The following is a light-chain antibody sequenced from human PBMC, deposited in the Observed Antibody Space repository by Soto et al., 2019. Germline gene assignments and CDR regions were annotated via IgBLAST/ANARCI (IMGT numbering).Light chain of an antibody. V-gene: IGKV3-11*01. CDR2: DAS. J-gene: IGKJ4*01. Sequence: IVMTQSPAPLSLPPGERATLSCRASQSLTSYLAWYQQKPGQAPRLLIYDASNRAAGIPPRFSANGSGTDFTLTLSRLETEDFAIYDGQQVESYPSTFGGGTKVDIK. CDR1: QSLTSY. CDR3: QQVESYPST.